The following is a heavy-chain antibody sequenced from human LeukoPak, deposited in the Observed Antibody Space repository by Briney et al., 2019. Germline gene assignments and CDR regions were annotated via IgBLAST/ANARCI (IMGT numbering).Heavy chain of an antibody. CDR3: ARDARRFGEPRLFDP. V-gene: IGHV3-21*01. D-gene: IGHD3-10*01. J-gene: IGHJ5*02. CDR1: GFTFSSYS. CDR2: ISSSSSYI. Sequence: GGSLRLSCAASGFTFSSYSMNWVRQAPGKGLEWVSSISSSSSYIYYADSVKGRFTISRDNAKNLLYLQMNSLRAEDTAVYYCARDARRFGEPRLFDPWGQGTLVTVSS.